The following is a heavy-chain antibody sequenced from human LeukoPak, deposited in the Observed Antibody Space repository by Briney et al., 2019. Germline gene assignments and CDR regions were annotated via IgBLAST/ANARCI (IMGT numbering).Heavy chain of an antibody. V-gene: IGHV4-59*08. Sequence: AVPLTLTCTLSVDSHRKHYWSCLRQPPGKGLEWIAYINYSGNTNYNPSLKRRVSISVDTSKNQFSLKLSSVSAADTAVYYCARLDFHCGSPVYRFLHWGQGTLVTVSS. CDR1: VDSHRKHY. CDR3: ARLDFHCGSPVYRFLH. J-gene: IGHJ4*02. CDR2: INYSGNT. D-gene: IGHD3/OR15-3a*01.